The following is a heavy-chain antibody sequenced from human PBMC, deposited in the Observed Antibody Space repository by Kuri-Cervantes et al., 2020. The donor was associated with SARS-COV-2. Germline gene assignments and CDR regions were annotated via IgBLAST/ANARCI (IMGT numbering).Heavy chain of an antibody. V-gene: IGHV1-69*10. Sequence: SVKVSCKASGYTFTSYGISWVRQAPGQGLEWMGGIIPIFGIANYAQKFQGRVTITADKSTSTAYMELSSLRSEDTAVYYCARGYDSSGYYYYYYGMDVWGQGTTVTVSS. J-gene: IGHJ6*02. CDR3: ARGYDSSGYYYYYYGMDV. CDR2: IIPIFGIA. D-gene: IGHD3-22*01. CDR1: GYTFTSYG.